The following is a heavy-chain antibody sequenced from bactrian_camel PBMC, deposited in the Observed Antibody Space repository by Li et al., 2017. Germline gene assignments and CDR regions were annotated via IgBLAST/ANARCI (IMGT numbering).Heavy chain of an antibody. V-gene: IGHV3S63*01. CDR1: GLAFDDSA. J-gene: IGHJ4*01. D-gene: IGHD2*01. Sequence: HVQLVESGGGLVQAGWSLRLSCTVSGLAFDDSAMVWFRQEPGKEREGVAAIDADGTTTYADSVKGRFTISQHNAERGYHSAGDFRAFVIGAGGPRSPSP. CDR2: AIDADGTT.